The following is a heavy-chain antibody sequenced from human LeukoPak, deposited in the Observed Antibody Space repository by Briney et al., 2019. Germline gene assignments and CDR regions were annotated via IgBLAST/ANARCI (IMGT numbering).Heavy chain of an antibody. V-gene: IGHV4-61*02. CDR1: GGSISSGSYY. CDR3: ARDLPSGGTFDP. D-gene: IGHD1-1*01. Sequence: SETLSLTCTVSGGSISSGSYYWSWIRRPAGKGLEWIGRIYTSGSTNYNPSLKSRVTISVDTSKNQFSLKLSSVTAADTAVYYCARDLPSGGTFDPWGQGTLVTVSS. CDR2: IYTSGST. J-gene: IGHJ5*02.